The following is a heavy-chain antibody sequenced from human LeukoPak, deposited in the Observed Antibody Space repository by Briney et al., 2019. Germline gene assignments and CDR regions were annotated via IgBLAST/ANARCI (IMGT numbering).Heavy chain of an antibody. CDR1: GYTFTSYA. Sequence: GASVKVSCKASGYTFTSYAMNWVRQAPGQGLEWMGWINTNTGNPTYAQGFTGRFVFSLDTSVSTAYLQISSLKAEDTAVYYCARGYSSSWYFRFDPWGQGTLVTVSS. CDR2: INTNTGNP. D-gene: IGHD6-13*01. J-gene: IGHJ5*02. V-gene: IGHV7-4-1*02. CDR3: ARGYSSSWYFRFDP.